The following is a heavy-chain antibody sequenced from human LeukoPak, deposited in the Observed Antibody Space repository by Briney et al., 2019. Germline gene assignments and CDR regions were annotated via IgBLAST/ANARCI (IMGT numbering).Heavy chain of an antibody. J-gene: IGHJ4*02. D-gene: IGHD6-19*01. V-gene: IGHV3-48*03. CDR2: ISSSGSIS. CDR3: ARQAYGSGWF. CDR1: GFTFNNYE. Sequence: GGPLRLSCSASGFTFNNYEMSWVPQAPGKGLEGVSYISSSGSISYYSDSVKGRFTISRDNAKNSVSLQMNTLRAEDTGVYYCARQAYGSGWFWGQGTLVSVSS.